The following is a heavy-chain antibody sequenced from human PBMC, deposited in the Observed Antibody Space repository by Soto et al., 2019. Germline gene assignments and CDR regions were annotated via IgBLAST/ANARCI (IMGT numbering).Heavy chain of an antibody. J-gene: IGHJ4*02. CDR1: GGSFNGYY. Sequence: QVQLQQWGTGLLNPSETLSLTCAVYGGSFNGYYWSWIRQPPGRGLEWIGEINHSGSANYNPSLKSRVTLSVDTSKNQFSLKLNSVTAADTAVYYCARQTGIRYCFEYWGQGMVVTVSS. CDR2: INHSGSA. D-gene: IGHD3-10*01. CDR3: ARQTGIRYCFEY. V-gene: IGHV4-34*01.